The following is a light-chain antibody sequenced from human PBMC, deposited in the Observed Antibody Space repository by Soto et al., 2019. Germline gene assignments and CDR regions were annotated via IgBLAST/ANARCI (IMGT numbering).Light chain of an antibody. Sequence: SYELTQPPSVSVAQGQTARITCGGTNIGSKSVHWYQQKPGQAPVLVVYDDSDRPSGIPERFSGSNSGNTATLTISRVEAGDEADYYCQVWDSSSDHVVFGVGTEVTVL. CDR3: QVWDSSSDHVV. CDR1: NIGSKS. V-gene: IGLV3-21*02. J-gene: IGLJ2*01. CDR2: DDS.